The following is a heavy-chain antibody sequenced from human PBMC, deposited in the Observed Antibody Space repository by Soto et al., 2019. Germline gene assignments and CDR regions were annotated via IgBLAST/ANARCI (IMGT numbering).Heavy chain of an antibody. CDR1: GFTFSAYA. J-gene: IGHJ4*02. CDR3: ARMDIVGQYN. CDR2: ISGSGAST. Sequence: LRLSCAASGFTFSAYAMSWVRQAPEKGLEWVSGISGSGASTYYADSVKGRFTVSRENSKNTVYLQMNSLRGEDTAVYYCARMDIVGQYNWGQGTLVTVSS. V-gene: IGHV3-23*01. D-gene: IGHD2-2*03.